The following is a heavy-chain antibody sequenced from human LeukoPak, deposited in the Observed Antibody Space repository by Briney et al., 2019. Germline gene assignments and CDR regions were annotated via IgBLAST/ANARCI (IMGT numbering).Heavy chain of an antibody. CDR1: GGSISSSY. CDR3: ARGPPPDFDY. V-gene: IGHV4-59*12. Sequence: SEALSLTCTVSGGSISSSYWSWIRRSPGKGLEWIGYVHYTGNTYYNPSLKGRVTILVDTSKNQFSLKLSSVTAADTAVYYCARGPPPDFDYWGRGTLVTVSS. J-gene: IGHJ4*02. CDR2: VHYTGNT.